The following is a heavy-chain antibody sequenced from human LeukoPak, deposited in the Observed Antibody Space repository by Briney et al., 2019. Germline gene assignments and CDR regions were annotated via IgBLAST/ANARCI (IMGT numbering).Heavy chain of an antibody. D-gene: IGHD3-10*01. J-gene: IGHJ3*02. CDR3: ARDRCGSVSHGFDAFDI. Sequence: GGSLRLSCGASGFTFSNYWMNWVRQAPGKGLEWVANIKQDGGEKSYVDSVKGRFTISRDNAKNSLHLQTNSLRAEDTAVYYCARDRCGSVSHGFDAFDIWGQGTMVTVSS. CDR1: GFTFSNYW. CDR2: IKQDGGEK. V-gene: IGHV3-7*01.